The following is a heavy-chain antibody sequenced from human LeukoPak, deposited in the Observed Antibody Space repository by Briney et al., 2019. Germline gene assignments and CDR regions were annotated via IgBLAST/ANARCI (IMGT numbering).Heavy chain of an antibody. CDR3: ARAIGGTGEAY. CDR2: ISAYNGNT. V-gene: IGHV1-18*01. J-gene: IGHJ4*02. CDR1: GYTFSNYG. Sequence: ASVKVSCKGSGYTFSNYGINWVRQVPGQGLEWMGWISAYNGNTNYAQKLQGRVTMTTDTSTSTAYMELRSLRSDDTAVYYCARAIGGTGEAYWGQGTLVTVSS. D-gene: IGHD7-27*01.